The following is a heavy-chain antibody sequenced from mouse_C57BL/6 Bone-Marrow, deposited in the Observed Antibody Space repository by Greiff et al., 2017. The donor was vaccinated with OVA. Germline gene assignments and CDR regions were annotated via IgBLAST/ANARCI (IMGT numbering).Heavy chain of an antibody. Sequence: EVMLVESGPGMVKPSQSLSLTCTVTGYSITSGYDWHWIRHFPGNKLEWMGYISYSGSTNYNPSLKSRISITHDTSKNHFFLKLNSVTTEDTATYYCASISSYWYFDVWGTGTTVTVSS. CDR1: GYSITSGYD. CDR3: ASISSYWYFDV. D-gene: IGHD1-1*01. CDR2: ISYSGST. J-gene: IGHJ1*03. V-gene: IGHV3-1*01.